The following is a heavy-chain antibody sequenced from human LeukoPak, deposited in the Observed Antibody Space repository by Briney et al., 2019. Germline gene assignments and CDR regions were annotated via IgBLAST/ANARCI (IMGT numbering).Heavy chain of an antibody. Sequence: GASVKVSCKASGYTFTSYYMHWVRQAPGQGLEWMGIINPSGGSTSYAQKFQGRVTMTRDMSTSTVYMELSSLRSEDTAVYYCAGSSNWLPFDYWGQGTLVTVSS. CDR1: GYTFTSYY. CDR3: AGSSNWLPFDY. J-gene: IGHJ4*02. CDR2: INPSGGST. D-gene: IGHD6-13*01. V-gene: IGHV1-46*01.